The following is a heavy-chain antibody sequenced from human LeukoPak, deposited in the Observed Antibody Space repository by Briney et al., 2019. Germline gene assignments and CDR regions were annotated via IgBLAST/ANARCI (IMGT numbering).Heavy chain of an antibody. J-gene: IGHJ4*02. Sequence: GGSLRLSCAASGFTFSSYRMNWVRQAPGKGLKWVSYISSSSRTIYFADSVKGRFTISRDNAKNSLYLQMNSLRAEDTAVYYCARCSNSYDTGGYYRCPLDYWGQGTLVTVSS. CDR1: GFTFSSYR. CDR3: ARCSNSYDTGGYYRCPLDY. CDR2: ISSSSRTI. V-gene: IGHV3-48*04. D-gene: IGHD3-22*01.